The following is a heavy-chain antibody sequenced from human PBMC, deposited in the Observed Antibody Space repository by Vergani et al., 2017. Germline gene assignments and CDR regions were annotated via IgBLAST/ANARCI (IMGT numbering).Heavy chain of an antibody. Sequence: QLQLQESGPRLVKPSETLSLTCTVSGGSISSSSYYWGWIRQPPGQGLEWIGSIYYSGSTYYNPSLNSSVTISVDTSKNQFSLKLSSVTAAATAVYYCARSMITFGGVMNWFDPWGQGTLVTVSS. D-gene: IGHD3-16*01. CDR1: GGSISSSSYY. CDR2: IYYSGST. CDR3: ARSMITFGGVMNWFDP. J-gene: IGHJ5*02. V-gene: IGHV4-39*01.